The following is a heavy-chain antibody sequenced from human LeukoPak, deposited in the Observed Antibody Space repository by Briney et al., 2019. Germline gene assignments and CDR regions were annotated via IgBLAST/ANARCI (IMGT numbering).Heavy chain of an antibody. CDR2: IYSSGST. CDR3: ATEYGSSWSYWYFDL. Sequence: SQTLSLTCTVSGGSIYSGSYYWSWVRQPAGKGLEWIGRIYSSGSTKYNPSLKGRVTMSVDTSKNQFSLNLTSATAADTAVYYCATEYGSSWSYWYFDLWGRGTLVTVSS. V-gene: IGHV4-61*02. CDR1: GGSIYSGSYY. D-gene: IGHD6-13*01. J-gene: IGHJ2*01.